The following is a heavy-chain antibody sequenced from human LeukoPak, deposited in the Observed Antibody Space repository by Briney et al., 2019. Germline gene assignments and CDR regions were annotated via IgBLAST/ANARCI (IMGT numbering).Heavy chain of an antibody. CDR1: GFSFSAYW. Sequence: GGSLRLSCAASGFSFSAYWMTWVRQAPGTGLEWVANINPAGTETYYVDPVKGRFTVSRDNAKNLLYLQMNSLHCARFGYVAAVDVWGQGTLVTVSS. J-gene: IGHJ4*02. CDR3: VDV. V-gene: IGHV3-7*01. CDR2: INPAGTET. D-gene: IGHD2-15*01.